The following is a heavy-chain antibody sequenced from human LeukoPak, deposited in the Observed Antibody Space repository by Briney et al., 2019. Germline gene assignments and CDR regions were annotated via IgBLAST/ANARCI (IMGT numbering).Heavy chain of an antibody. Sequence: ASVKVSCKASGYTFTSYDINWVRQATGQGLEWMGWMNPNSGNTGYAQKFQGRVTMTRNTSISTAYMELSSLRSEDTAVYYCARTGYYDYVWGSYRRYYFDYWGQETLVTVSS. CDR3: ARTGYYDYVWGSYRRYYFDY. CDR2: MNPNSGNT. V-gene: IGHV1-8*01. D-gene: IGHD3-16*02. J-gene: IGHJ4*02. CDR1: GYTFTSYD.